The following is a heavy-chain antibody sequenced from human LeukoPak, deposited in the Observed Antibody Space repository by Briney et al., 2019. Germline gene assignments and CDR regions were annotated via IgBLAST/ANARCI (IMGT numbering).Heavy chain of an antibody. V-gene: IGHV3-7*01. D-gene: IGHD2-2*01. CDR2: MKEDGSRQ. Sequence: GGSLRLSCVPSGFTFSTYWMSWVRQAPGRGLEWVANMKEDGSRQNYVDFGKGRFTISRDNAKNSLYLQMNSLRAEDTAIYYCAREIPGAMNAFDLWGQGTMVTVSS. J-gene: IGHJ3*01. CDR1: GFTFSTYW. CDR3: AREIPGAMNAFDL.